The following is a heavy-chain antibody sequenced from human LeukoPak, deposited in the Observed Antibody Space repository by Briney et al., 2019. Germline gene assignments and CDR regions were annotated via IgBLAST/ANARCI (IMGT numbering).Heavy chain of an antibody. CDR3: GRGHWGLDY. Sequence: GGSLRLSCAASGFTFSDSYMTWIRQAPGKGLEWVSFISNTGDSIYYADSVKGRFTTSRDNAKSSLSLQMNSLRAEDTAVYYCGRGHWGLDYWGQGTLVTVSS. CDR2: ISNTGDSI. D-gene: IGHD7-27*01. CDR1: GFTFSDSY. V-gene: IGHV3-11*04. J-gene: IGHJ4*02.